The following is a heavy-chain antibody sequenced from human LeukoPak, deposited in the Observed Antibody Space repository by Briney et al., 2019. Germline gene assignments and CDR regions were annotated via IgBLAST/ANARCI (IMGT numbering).Heavy chain of an antibody. CDR1: GYIFTSYG. Sequence: GASVKVSCKASGYIFTSYGISWVRQAPGQGLEWMGWISAYNGNTNYAQKLQGRVTMTTDTSTSTAYMELRSLRSDDTAVYYCARDPTSYDSSGYYYFDYWGQGTLVTVSS. D-gene: IGHD3-22*01. J-gene: IGHJ4*02. CDR2: ISAYNGNT. CDR3: ARDPTSYDSSGYYYFDY. V-gene: IGHV1-18*01.